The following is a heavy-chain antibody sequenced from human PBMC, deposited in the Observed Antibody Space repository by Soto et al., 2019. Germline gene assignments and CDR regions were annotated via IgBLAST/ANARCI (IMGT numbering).Heavy chain of an antibody. Sequence: GGSLRLSCAASGFTFSSYWMSWVRQAPGKGLEWAANIKQDGSGKYYVDSVKGRFTISRDNSKNTLYLQMNSLRAEDTAVYYCTTDSRTIMPEVRFDYWGPGTLVTVSS. CDR1: GFTFSSYW. CDR2: IKQDGSGK. D-gene: IGHD3-16*01. J-gene: IGHJ4*01. CDR3: TTDSRTIMPEVRFDY. V-gene: IGHV3-7*03.